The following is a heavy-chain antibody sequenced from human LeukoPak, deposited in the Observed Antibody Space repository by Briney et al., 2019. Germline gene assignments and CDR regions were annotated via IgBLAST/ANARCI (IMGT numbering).Heavy chain of an antibody. CDR3: AREGELGEAFDI. Sequence: GGSLRLSCAASGFTLSGYAMNWVRQAPGKGLEWVSSIGTRSSSIYCADSVKGRFTISRDNAKNSLYLQMISLRAEDTAAYYCAREGELGEAFDIWGQGTMVTVSS. D-gene: IGHD1-26*01. V-gene: IGHV3-21*01. J-gene: IGHJ3*02. CDR2: IGTRSSSI. CDR1: GFTLSGYA.